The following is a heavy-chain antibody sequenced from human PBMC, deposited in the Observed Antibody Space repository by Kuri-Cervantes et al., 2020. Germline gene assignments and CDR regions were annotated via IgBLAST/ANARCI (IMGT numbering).Heavy chain of an antibody. CDR3: AKSDYYDFWRYHYGMDV. CDR2: IYSGGST. V-gene: IGHV3-53*05. Sequence: GGSLRLSCAASGYTVSSNYMSWVRQAPGKGLEWVSVIYSGGSTYYADSVKGRFTISRDNSKNTLYLQMNSLRAEDTAVYYCAKSDYYDFWRYHYGMDVWGQGTTVTVSS. J-gene: IGHJ6*02. CDR1: GYTVSSNY. D-gene: IGHD3-3*01.